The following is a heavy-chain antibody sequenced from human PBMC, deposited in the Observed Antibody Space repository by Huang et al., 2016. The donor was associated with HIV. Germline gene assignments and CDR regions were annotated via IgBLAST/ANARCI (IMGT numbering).Heavy chain of an antibody. V-gene: IGHV3-49*03. Sequence: QLVESGGDSLQSGRSLRLSCRGSGFIFNDFAINWFRQSPGKGLEWIGVVRSKAFGGASKSAPSVKDRFTVSRDEAKNVAFLQMDNLQVDDTAIYYCSPSGDDYFYFYMDVWGNGTTVIVS. CDR3: SPSGDDYFYFYMDV. CDR2: VRSKAFGGAS. CDR1: GFIFNDFA. J-gene: IGHJ6*03. D-gene: IGHD4-17*01.